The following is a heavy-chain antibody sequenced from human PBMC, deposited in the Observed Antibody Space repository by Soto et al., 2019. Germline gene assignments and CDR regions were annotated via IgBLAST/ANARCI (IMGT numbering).Heavy chain of an antibody. CDR2: INSAGSVS. Sequence: EVKLVESGGGLVQPGGYLRLSCAASGFTFTNYWMYWVRQAPGKGLVWVSRINSAGSVSSYADSVKGRLTISRDNVKNTLYLQMNSLRAEDTAVYYCARGDCVGGTCYSLAGSFYYYMDVWGKGTTVTVFS. V-gene: IGHV3-74*01. D-gene: IGHD2-15*01. CDR1: GFTFTNYW. J-gene: IGHJ6*03. CDR3: ARGDCVGGTCYSLAGSFYYYMDV.